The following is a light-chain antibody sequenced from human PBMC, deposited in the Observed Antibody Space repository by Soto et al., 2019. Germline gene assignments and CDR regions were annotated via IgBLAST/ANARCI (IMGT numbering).Light chain of an antibody. CDR1: QSITNN. V-gene: IGKV3-15*01. J-gene: IGKJ4*01. CDR3: QQFNNWPPELT. Sequence: ELVMTQSPATLSVSPGERATLSCRASQSITNNLAWYQQRPGQAPRLLIYGASTRATGVPARFSGSGSGTEFTLTISSLQSEDFATYYCQQFNNWPPELTFGGGTKVEIK. CDR2: GAS.